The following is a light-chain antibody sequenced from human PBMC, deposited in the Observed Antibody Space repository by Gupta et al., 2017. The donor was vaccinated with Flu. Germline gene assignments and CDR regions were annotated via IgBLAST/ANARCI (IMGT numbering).Light chain of an antibody. V-gene: IGLV2-14*01. CDR1: SSDVGRYNY. J-gene: IGLJ1*01. Sequence: QSALSQPASVSGSPGQSITISCTGTSSDVGRYNYVSWYQQHPGKAPKLMIYEVSNRPSGVSTRFSGSKSGSTASLTXSXLQAEDXGDYYCSSYTSSITYVFGTGTKVTVL. CDR2: EVS. CDR3: SSYTSSITYV.